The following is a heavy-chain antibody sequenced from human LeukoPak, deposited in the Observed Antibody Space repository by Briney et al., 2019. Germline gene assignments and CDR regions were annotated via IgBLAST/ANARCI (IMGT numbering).Heavy chain of an antibody. J-gene: IGHJ6*02. V-gene: IGHV3-23*01. CDR3: AKNYEPGRGVPYGMDV. Sequence: GGSLRLSCAASGFTFSSYAMRWVRQAPGKGLEWVSAFGAGTGAITIYTDSVKGRFTISRDDSKSTLYLQMNSLRAEDTAIYYCAKNYEPGRGVPYGMDVWGQGTTVTVSS. CDR1: GFTFSSYA. CDR2: FGAGTGAIT. D-gene: IGHD3-10*01.